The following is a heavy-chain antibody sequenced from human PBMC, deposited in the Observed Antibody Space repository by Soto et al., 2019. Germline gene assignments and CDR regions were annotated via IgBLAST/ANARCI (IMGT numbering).Heavy chain of an antibody. Sequence: QVQLQESGPGLVKPSETLSLTCTVSGGSISSYYWSWIRQPPGKGLEWIGYIYYSGSTTYNPSLMSRVTISVDTSKNQFSLKLSSVTAADTAVYYCARRYGGTFDYWGQGTLVTVSS. CDR2: IYYSGST. V-gene: IGHV4-59*08. J-gene: IGHJ4*02. CDR1: GGSISSYY. CDR3: ARRYGGTFDY. D-gene: IGHD2-15*01.